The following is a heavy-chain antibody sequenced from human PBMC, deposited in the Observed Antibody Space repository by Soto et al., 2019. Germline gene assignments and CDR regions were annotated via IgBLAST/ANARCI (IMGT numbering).Heavy chain of an antibody. CDR2: IIPIFGTA. CDR3: ARVFDGAARYYYYGMDV. V-gene: IGHV1-69*06. J-gene: IGHJ6*02. CDR1: GGTFSSYA. D-gene: IGHD6-6*01. Sequence: QVQLVQSGAEVKTPGSSVKVSCKASGGTFSSYAISWVRQAPGQGLEWMGGIIPIFGTANYAQKFQGRVTITADKSTGTANMELSSRRSEDTAVYYRARVFDGAARYYYYGMDVWGQGTTVTVSS.